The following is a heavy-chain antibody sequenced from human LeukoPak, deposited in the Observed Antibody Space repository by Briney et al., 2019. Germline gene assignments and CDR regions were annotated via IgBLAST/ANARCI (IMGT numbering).Heavy chain of an antibody. D-gene: IGHD1-1*01. Sequence: GESLKISCKGSGYTFTNYWIGWVRQTPGKGLEWMGIVHPEDSEITYSPSFQGQITISADRSINTAFLQWSSLKASDTAMYYCARGANSLSWFDPWGQGTLVTVFS. V-gene: IGHV5-51*01. J-gene: IGHJ5*02. CDR2: VHPEDSEI. CDR1: GYTFTNYW. CDR3: ARGANSLSWFDP.